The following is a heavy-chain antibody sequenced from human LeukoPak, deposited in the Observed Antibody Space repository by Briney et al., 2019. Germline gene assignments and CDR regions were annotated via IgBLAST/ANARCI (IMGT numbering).Heavy chain of an antibody. CDR2: INSDGSST. Sequence: GGSLRLSCAASGFTFCSYWMHWVRQAPGKGLVWVSRINSDGSSTSYADSVKGRFTISRDNAKNTLYLQMNSLRAEDTAVYYCARGRSYDFWSRYYYFDYWGQGTLVTVSS. V-gene: IGHV3-74*01. D-gene: IGHD3-3*01. CDR1: GFTFCSYW. CDR3: ARGRSYDFWSRYYYFDY. J-gene: IGHJ4*02.